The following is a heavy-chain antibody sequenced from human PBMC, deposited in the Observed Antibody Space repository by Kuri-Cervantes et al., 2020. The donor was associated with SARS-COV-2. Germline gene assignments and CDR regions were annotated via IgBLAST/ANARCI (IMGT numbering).Heavy chain of an antibody. CDR1: GGSISNDY. J-gene: IGHJ3*01. CDR3: ARVLSQWFGDGRSQSNDALDL. Sequence: SETLSLTCTVSGGSISNDYWSWIRQSPGKGLEWIGHIYYSGSSSYNPSLRSRLTISVDTSKRQIFLRLSSVTAADTAIYFCARVLSQWFGDGRSQSNDALDLWGQGTMVTVSS. V-gene: IGHV4-59*01. CDR2: IYYSGSS. D-gene: IGHD3-10*01.